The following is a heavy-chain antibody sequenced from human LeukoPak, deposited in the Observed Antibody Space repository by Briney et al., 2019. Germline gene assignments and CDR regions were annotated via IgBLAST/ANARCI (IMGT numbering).Heavy chain of an antibody. CDR3: ARVAQLTSDWSLNWFDP. J-gene: IGHJ5*02. V-gene: IGHV3-74*01. Sequence: AGGSLRLSCAASGFTFSRYWMHWVRQAPGKGLVWLSRIDSDGSSTNYADSVKGRFTISRDNAKNTLYLQMNSLRAEDTAVYFCARVAQLTSDWSLNWFDPWGQGTLVTVSS. CDR2: IDSDGSST. D-gene: IGHD6-19*01. CDR1: GFTFSRYW.